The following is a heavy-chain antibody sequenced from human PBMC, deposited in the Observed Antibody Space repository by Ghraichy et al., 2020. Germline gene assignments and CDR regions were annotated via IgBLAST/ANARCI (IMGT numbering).Heavy chain of an antibody. D-gene: IGHD3-22*01. Sequence: SETLSLTCTVSGASVRNFYWSWIRQLPGRGLEWIGYTYSSGSTDYNPSLKSRVTILVDTSKNQFSLRLTSVTAADTATYYCARWWYSYDISGSGRDYWLDPWGQGTQVTVFS. V-gene: IGHV4-59*02. CDR1: GASVRNFY. J-gene: IGHJ5*02. CDR3: ARWWYSYDISGSGRDYWLDP. CDR2: TYSSGST.